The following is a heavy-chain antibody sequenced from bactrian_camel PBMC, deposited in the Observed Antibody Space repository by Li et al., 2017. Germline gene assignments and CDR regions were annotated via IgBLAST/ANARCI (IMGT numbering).Heavy chain of an antibody. CDR3: AERPNADYVSGWCHYSSTDFDY. J-gene: IGHJ6*01. V-gene: IGHV3S36*01. CDR2: IHSTGTQA. Sequence: VQLVESGGGLVHPGGSLRLSCVASGFNFPNTGKTWVRQAPGKELEWVASIHSTGTQAYYETFAKDRFTITRDNAKNIQYLQMNSLKPEDTAMYYCAERPNADYVSGWCHYSSTDFDYWGQGTQVTVS. CDR1: GFNFPNTG. D-gene: IGHD4*01.